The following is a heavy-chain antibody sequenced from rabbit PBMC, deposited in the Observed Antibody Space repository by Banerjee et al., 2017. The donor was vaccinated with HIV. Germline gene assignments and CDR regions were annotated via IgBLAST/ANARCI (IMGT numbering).Heavy chain of an antibody. D-gene: IGHD6-1*01. CDR2: IYTGGGST. Sequence: QSLEESGGDLVKPGASLTLTCTASGFSFSSSYYMCWVRQAPGKGLEWIGCIYTGGGSTYYASWAKGRFTISKTSSTTVTLQMTSLTAADTATYFCARNDADYGYAAGLWGQGTLVTVS. J-gene: IGHJ4*01. CDR1: GFSFSSSYY. CDR3: ARNDADYGYAAGL. V-gene: IGHV1S40*01.